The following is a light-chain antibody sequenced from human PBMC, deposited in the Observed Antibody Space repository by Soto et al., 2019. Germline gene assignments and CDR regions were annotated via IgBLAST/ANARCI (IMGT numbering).Light chain of an antibody. Sequence: EIVLTQSPATLSLSPGERATLSCRASQSVGGFLAWYQQKSGQAPRLLIYDTSKRATGIPARFSGSGSGTDFTLTISSLKPEDFAIYHCQHRSNWPPMYTFGQGTKLEIK. CDR3: QHRSNWPPMYT. CDR2: DTS. J-gene: IGKJ2*01. CDR1: QSVGGF. V-gene: IGKV3-11*01.